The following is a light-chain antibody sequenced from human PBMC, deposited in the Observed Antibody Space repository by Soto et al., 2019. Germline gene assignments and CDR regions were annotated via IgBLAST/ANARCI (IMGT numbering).Light chain of an antibody. V-gene: IGKV1-5*03. Sequence: DIQMTQSPSTLSASVGDRVTITCRASHWIDDWLASYQQKPGKAPNLLINKASSLEYGVPSRFRGSKSETEFTLTISSLQPEDFATYYCQQYYRYPPAFGPGTKVEIK. CDR3: QQYYRYPPA. CDR1: HWIDDW. J-gene: IGKJ3*01. CDR2: KAS.